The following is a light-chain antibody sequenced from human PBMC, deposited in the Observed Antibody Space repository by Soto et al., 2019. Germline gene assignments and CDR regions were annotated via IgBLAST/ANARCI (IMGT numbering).Light chain of an antibody. CDR2: EGS. J-gene: IGLJ1*01. V-gene: IGLV2-23*01. CDR1: SSDVGSYNL. Sequence: QSVLTQPASVSGSPGQSITISCTGTSSDVGSYNLVSWYQQHPGKAPKLMIYEGSKRPSGVSNRFSGSKSGNTASLTISGLQAEDEADYYCCSYAGSILFGTGTKLTVL. CDR3: CSYAGSIL.